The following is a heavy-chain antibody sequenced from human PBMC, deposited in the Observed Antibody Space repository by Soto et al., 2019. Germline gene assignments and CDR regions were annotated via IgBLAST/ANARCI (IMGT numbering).Heavy chain of an antibody. D-gene: IGHD6-19*01. J-gene: IGHJ3*01. CDR3: AAATIGGLGGSSGWPDYAFDV. Sequence: QMQLVQSGPEVKKPGNSVKVSCKASGFTFTTSAVQWVRQARGQRLEWIGWIVVDSGNTDYAQQFQERVTFTRDMSTSTAYMELSGLTSDDTAVYYCAAATIGGLGGSSGWPDYAFDVWGQGTMVIVSS. CDR1: GFTFTTSA. CDR2: IVVDSGNT. V-gene: IGHV1-58*01.